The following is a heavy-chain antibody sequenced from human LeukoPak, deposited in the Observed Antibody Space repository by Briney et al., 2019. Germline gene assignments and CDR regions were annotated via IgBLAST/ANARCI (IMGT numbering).Heavy chain of an antibody. D-gene: IGHD6-19*01. CDR2: ISYSGST. J-gene: IGHJ4*02. CDR1: GGSISSYY. CDR3: ARAVASRWDYFDY. V-gene: IGHV4-59*08. Sequence: SETLSLTCTVSGGSISSYYWSWIRQPPGKGLEWIGYISYSGSTNYNPSLKSQVTISLDTSKNQFSLKMNSVTAADTAVYYCARAVASRWDYFDYWGQGTLVTVSS.